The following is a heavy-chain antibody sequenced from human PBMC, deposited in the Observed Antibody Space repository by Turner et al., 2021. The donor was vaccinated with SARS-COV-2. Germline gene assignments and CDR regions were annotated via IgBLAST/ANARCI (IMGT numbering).Heavy chain of an antibody. V-gene: IGHV3-7*03. D-gene: IGHD3-22*01. Sequence: EVQLVESGGGLVQPGGSLRLSFAASGFTFTNHWIGWVRQAPGEGLEWVAIISQDGSQKNYVDSLRGRFTISRDNAKQSLYLQMNSLRADDTAVYYCARDSGYYRFDFWGQGTLVTVSS. CDR3: ARDSGYYRFDF. CDR2: ISQDGSQK. CDR1: GFTFTNHW. J-gene: IGHJ4*02.